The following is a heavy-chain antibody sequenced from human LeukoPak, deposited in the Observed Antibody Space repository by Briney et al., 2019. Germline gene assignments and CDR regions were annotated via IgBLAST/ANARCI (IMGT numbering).Heavy chain of an antibody. J-gene: IGHJ4*02. CDR2: INQDVSRK. Sequence: PGGSLRLSCVASGFSFSNYWMSWVRQAPGKGLEWVASINQDVSRKYYADSVKGRFTISRDNSKNTLYLQMNSLRAEDTAVYYCAKDGWFGELLVDYWGQGTLVTVSS. CDR3: AKDGWFGELLVDY. V-gene: IGHV3-7*01. CDR1: GFSFSNYW. D-gene: IGHD3-10*01.